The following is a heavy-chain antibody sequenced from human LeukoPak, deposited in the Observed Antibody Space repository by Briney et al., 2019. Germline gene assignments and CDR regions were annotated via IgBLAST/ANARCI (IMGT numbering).Heavy chain of an antibody. J-gene: IGHJ4*02. CDR1: GFTFSSYW. CDR3: AGGAGWLIDY. Sequence: GGSLRLSCAASGFTFSSYWMSWVRQAPGKGLEWVANIRQDGSEKNYVDSVKGRFTISRDNAKNSLFLQMDSLRAEDTAVYYCAGGAGWLIDYWGQGTLVTVSS. D-gene: IGHD3-16*01. V-gene: IGHV3-7*03. CDR2: IRQDGSEK.